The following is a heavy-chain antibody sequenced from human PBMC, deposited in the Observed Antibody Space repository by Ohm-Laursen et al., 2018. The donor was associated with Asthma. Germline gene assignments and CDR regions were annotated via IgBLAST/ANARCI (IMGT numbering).Heavy chain of an antibody. V-gene: IGHV3-23*01. Sequence: GSLRLSCSASGFTFSTSSMSWVRQAPGKGLEWVSAISGSGSSTYYADSVKGRFTISRDNSKNTLYLQMNSLRAEDTAVYYCAKGYLQYYDYIWGSPTADYWGQGTLVTVSS. J-gene: IGHJ4*02. CDR2: ISGSGSST. CDR1: GFTFSTSS. D-gene: IGHD3-16*01. CDR3: AKGYLQYYDYIWGSPTADY.